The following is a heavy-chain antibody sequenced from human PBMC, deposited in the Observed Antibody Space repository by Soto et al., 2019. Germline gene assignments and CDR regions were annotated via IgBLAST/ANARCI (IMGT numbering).Heavy chain of an antibody. CDR3: VGDKASPSPPSDNWFDP. Sequence: SETLSLTCAVYGGSFSGYYGSWIRQPPGKGLEWIGEINHSGSTNYNPSLKSRVTISVDTSKNQFSLKLSSVTAADTAVYYCVGDKASPSPPSDNWFDPWGQGTLVTVSS. V-gene: IGHV4-34*01. J-gene: IGHJ5*02. CDR2: INHSGST. CDR1: GGSFSGYY.